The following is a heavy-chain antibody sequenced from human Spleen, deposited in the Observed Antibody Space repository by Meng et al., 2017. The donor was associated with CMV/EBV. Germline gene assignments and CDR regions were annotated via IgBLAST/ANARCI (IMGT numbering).Heavy chain of an antibody. CDR3: AKDRGYSYGYSGMDV. J-gene: IGHJ6*02. V-gene: IGHV3-30*02. D-gene: IGHD5-18*01. Sequence: GESLKISCAASRFPFSSYGMHWVRQAPGKGLEWVAVIWNDGSKTDYVDSVKGRFTISRDNSKNTLYLQMNSLRAEDTAVYYCAKDRGYSYGYSGMDVWGQGTTVTVSS. CDR1: RFPFSSYG. CDR2: IWNDGSKT.